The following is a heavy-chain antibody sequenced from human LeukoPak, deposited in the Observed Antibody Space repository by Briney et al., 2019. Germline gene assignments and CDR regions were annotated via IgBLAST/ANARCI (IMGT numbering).Heavy chain of an antibody. CDR1: GFTFSSYW. J-gene: IGHJ4*02. D-gene: IGHD2-15*01. Sequence: GGSLRLSCAASGFTFSSYWMHWVRQAPGKGLVWVSRINSDGSSTSYADSVKGRFTISRDNAKNTLYLQMNSLRAEDTAVYYCANGARSDYCSGGSCYSRFDYWGQGTLVTVSS. CDR2: INSDGSST. V-gene: IGHV3-74*01. CDR3: ANGARSDYCSGGSCYSRFDY.